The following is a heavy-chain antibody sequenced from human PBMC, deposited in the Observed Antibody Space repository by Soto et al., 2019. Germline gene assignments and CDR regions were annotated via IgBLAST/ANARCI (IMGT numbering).Heavy chain of an antibody. CDR2: MYNTGST. Sequence: SETLSLTCTVSGGSISGYYWSWIRQPPGKGLEWIGYMYNTGSTVYNPSFKSRVTISVDTSKSQFSLRLNSVTAADTAVYYCARDLWGYCGTDCYPLDVWGQGTTVTSP. CDR1: GGSISGYY. CDR3: ARDLWGYCGTDCYPLDV. J-gene: IGHJ6*02. V-gene: IGHV4-59*01. D-gene: IGHD2-21*02.